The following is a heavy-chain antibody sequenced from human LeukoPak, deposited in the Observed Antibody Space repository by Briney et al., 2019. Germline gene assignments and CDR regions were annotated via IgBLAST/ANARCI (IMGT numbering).Heavy chain of an antibody. J-gene: IGHJ4*02. Sequence: PGGSLRLSCAASGFTFSSYAMHWVRQAPGKGLEWVAVISYDGSNEYYADSVKGRFTISKDNAKNTVYLQMNSLRAEDTAVYYCVSFYETYWGRGTLVTVSS. CDR2: ISYDGSNE. D-gene: IGHD2/OR15-2a*01. V-gene: IGHV3-30-3*01. CDR1: GFTFSSYA. CDR3: VSFYETY.